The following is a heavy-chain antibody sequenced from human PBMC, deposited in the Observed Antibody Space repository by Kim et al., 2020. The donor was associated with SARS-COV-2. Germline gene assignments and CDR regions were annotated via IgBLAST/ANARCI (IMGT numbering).Heavy chain of an antibody. Sequence: GGSLRLSCAASGLTFNNYAMNWVRQAPGKGLEWVSIISGNGGTTYYADSVKGRFTISRDNSKNMLYLQMHTLRAEDTAVYYCAKEESPDLRDFDWLGLDAFDIWGHGTLVTVSS. CDR3: AKEESPDLRDFDWLGLDAFDI. V-gene: IGHV3-23*01. D-gene: IGHD3-9*01. J-gene: IGHJ3*02. CDR1: GLTFNNYA. CDR2: ISGNGGTT.